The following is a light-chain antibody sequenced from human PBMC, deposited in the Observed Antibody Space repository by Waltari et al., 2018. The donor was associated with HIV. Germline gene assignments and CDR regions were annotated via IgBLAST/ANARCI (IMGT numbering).Light chain of an antibody. J-gene: IGLJ1*01. Sequence: QSVLTQPPSVSAAPGQRVNISCSGGSSNTGNNFVCWYQQSSGRAPRLLIYDNNKRPLGIPGRFSASKSGTSASLGIIGLQAEDEGDYYCGTWDGRLSAGVFGSGTHVIVL. V-gene: IGLV1-51*01. CDR3: GTWDGRLSAGV. CDR1: SSNTGNNF. CDR2: DNN.